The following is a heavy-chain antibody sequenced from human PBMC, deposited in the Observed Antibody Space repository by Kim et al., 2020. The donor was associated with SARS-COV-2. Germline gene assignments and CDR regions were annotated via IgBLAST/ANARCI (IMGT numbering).Heavy chain of an antibody. J-gene: IGHJ5*02. V-gene: IGHV3-23*01. Sequence: YYAGSVKGRLTISRDNSKNTLYLQMNSLRAEDTAVYYCAKDKRQQQQGSPWGQGTLVTVSS. CDR3: AKDKRQQQQGSP. D-gene: IGHD6-13*01.